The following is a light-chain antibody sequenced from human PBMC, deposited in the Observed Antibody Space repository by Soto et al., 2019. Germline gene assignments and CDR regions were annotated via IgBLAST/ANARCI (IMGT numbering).Light chain of an antibody. V-gene: IGLV4-60*02. CDR3: ETWDSNPRV. CDR1: SGHSSYI. CDR2: LEGSGSY. J-gene: IGLJ3*02. Sequence: QPVLTQSSSASASLGSSGKLTCTLSSGHSSYIIAWHQQQPGKAPRYLMKLEGSGSYNKGSGVPDRFSGSSSGAARYLTMYNLPFEDEADYYCETWDSNPRVFGGGTKVTVL.